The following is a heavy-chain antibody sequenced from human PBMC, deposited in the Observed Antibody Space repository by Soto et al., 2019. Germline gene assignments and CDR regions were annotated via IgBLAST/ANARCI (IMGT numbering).Heavy chain of an antibody. V-gene: IGHV1-3*01. Sequence: GASVKVSCKASGYTFTSYAMHWVRQAPGQRLEWMGWINAGNGNTNHAQKLQGRVTMTTDTSTSTAYMELRSLRSDDTAVYYCARGVGSGTYYNQYNWFDPWGQGTLVTVS. J-gene: IGHJ5*02. D-gene: IGHD3-10*01. CDR1: GYTFTSYA. CDR2: INAGNGNT. CDR3: ARGVGSGTYYNQYNWFDP.